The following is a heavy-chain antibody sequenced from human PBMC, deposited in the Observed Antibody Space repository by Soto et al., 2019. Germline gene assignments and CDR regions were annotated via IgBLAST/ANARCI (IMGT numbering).Heavy chain of an antibody. CDR1: GGSMSSSNW. Sequence: SETLSLTCTVSGGSMSSSNWWNWVRQSPGKGLEWIGEAHHSGRTNYNPSLKSRVTISVDKSKNHFSLKLTSVTAAATAVYYCARSGYSYGPNPLLYWGQETLVTVS. CDR3: ARSGYSYGPNPLLY. CDR2: AHHSGRT. J-gene: IGHJ4*02. D-gene: IGHD5-18*01. V-gene: IGHV4-4*02.